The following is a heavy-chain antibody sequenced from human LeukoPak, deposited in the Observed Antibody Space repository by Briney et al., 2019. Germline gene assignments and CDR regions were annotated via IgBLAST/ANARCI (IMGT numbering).Heavy chain of an antibody. J-gene: IGHJ4*02. D-gene: IGHD6-19*01. V-gene: IGHV1-69*05. Sequence: SVKVSCKASGGTFSSYSVSWVRQAPGHGLEWMGRIFPIFGTPNYAQKFQGRVTITTDESTSTAYMERCSLRSDDTAVYYCARGPYGWYYFDYWGQGTLVTVSS. CDR3: ARGPYGWYYFDY. CDR1: GGTFSSYS. CDR2: IFPIFGTP.